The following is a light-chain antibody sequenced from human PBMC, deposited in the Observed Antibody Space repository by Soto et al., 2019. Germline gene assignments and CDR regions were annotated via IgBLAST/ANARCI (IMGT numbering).Light chain of an antibody. Sequence: EIVFTQAAVTLTLSPGERATLSCKASQSVSSSYLAWYQQKPGQAPRLLIYGASSRATGIPDRFTGSGSGTDFTLSVSRLEPEDFAVYFCQQYGSSPATFGQGTKVDIK. CDR2: GAS. V-gene: IGKV3-20*01. CDR3: QQYGSSPAT. CDR1: QSVSSSY. J-gene: IGKJ1*01.